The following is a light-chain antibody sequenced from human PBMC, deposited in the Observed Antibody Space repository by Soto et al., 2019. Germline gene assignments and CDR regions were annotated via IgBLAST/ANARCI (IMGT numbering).Light chain of an antibody. CDR2: AAS. CDR3: QHYDASPTWT. V-gene: IGKV3-20*01. J-gene: IGKJ1*01. Sequence: EIVLTQSPGTLSLSPGERATLSCRASQSVSNTFLAWYQQKPGQAPSLLIFAASSRATGIPDRFSGSGSGTDFTLTISRLEPEDSAVYYCQHYDASPTWTFGQGTKVDIK. CDR1: QSVSNTF.